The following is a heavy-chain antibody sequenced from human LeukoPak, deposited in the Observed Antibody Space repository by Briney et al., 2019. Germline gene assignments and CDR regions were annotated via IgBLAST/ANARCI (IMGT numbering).Heavy chain of an antibody. D-gene: IGHD2-21*02. CDR3: AKRRAMTPIREAIDS. J-gene: IGHJ4*02. V-gene: IGHV3-23*01. CDR1: GFPFSSYP. CDR2: ITASGSGT. Sequence: GGSLRLSCPASGFPFSSYPMTWFRQAPGKGLKWVSSITASGSGTYYADSVKGRFTLSRDNSRNTLYLQMDSLRAEDTAVYYCAKRRAMTPIREAIDSWGLGTLVTVSS.